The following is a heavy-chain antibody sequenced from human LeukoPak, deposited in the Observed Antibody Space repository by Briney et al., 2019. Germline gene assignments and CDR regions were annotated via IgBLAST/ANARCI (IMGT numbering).Heavy chain of an antibody. CDR1: GYTFTGYY. CDR2: INPNSGGT. V-gene: IGHV1-2*02. CDR3: ARSVGATECFDY. D-gene: IGHD1-26*01. Sequence: ASVKVSCKASGYTFTGYYMHWVRQAPGQALEWMGWINPNSGGTNYAQKFQGRVTMTRDTSISTAYMELSRLRSDDTAVYYCARSVGATECFDYWGQGALVTVSS. J-gene: IGHJ4*02.